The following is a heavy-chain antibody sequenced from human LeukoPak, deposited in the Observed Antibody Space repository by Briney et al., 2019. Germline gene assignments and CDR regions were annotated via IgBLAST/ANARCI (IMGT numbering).Heavy chain of an antibody. J-gene: IGHJ4*02. V-gene: IGHV1-2*02. D-gene: IGHD6-6*01. CDR3: ARGPYSTSPHFDY. CDR2: INPNSGGT. CDR1: GYSFTGYY. Sequence: GASVNVSCKASGYSFTGYYMHGVRQAPGQGLEGMGWINPNSGGTNYAQKFPRRVNMTTKTSISTAYMELSSLRSDDTAIYYCARGPYSTSPHFDYWGQGTLVTVSS.